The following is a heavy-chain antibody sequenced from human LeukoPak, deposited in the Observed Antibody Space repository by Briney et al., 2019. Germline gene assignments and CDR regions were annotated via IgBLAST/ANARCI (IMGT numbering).Heavy chain of an antibody. J-gene: IGHJ4*02. V-gene: IGHV4-4*02. Sequence: SETLSLTCAVSGGSISSSNWWSWVRQPPGKGLEWIGEIYLSGSTNYNPSLKSRVTISVDKSKNHFSLKLSSVTAADTAVYYCARALGHSSSWNFDYWGQGTLVTVSS. CDR3: ARALGHSSSWNFDY. CDR1: GGSISSSNW. CDR2: IYLSGST. D-gene: IGHD6-13*01.